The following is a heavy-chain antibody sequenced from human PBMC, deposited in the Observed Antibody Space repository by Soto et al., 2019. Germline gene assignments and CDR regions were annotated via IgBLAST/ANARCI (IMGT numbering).Heavy chain of an antibody. V-gene: IGHV1-8*01. CDR3: ARSPPDYYDRPPRDYGMDG. J-gene: IGHJ6*02. Sequence: SVEASCKASWYTFTNVDINWVREAPGPGLGWMGWINPNSGNTGYAQTFQGRVTITRNTSISTAYMELSSLRSGDTAVYYCARSPPDYYDRPPRDYGMDGWGQRTTVSV. CDR1: WYTFTNVD. CDR2: INPNSGNT. D-gene: IGHD3-22*01.